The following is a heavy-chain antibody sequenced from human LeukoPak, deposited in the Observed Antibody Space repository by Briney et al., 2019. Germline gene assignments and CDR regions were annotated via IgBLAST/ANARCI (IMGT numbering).Heavy chain of an antibody. Sequence: GGSLRLSCAASRFTFSSYAMSWVRQAPGKGLEWVSAISGSGGSTYYADSVKGRFTISRDNSKNTLYLQMNSLRAEDTAVYYCAKETYDFWSGYSFDYWGQGTLVTVSS. CDR1: RFTFSSYA. J-gene: IGHJ4*02. CDR2: ISGSGGST. CDR3: AKETYDFWSGYSFDY. V-gene: IGHV3-23*01. D-gene: IGHD3-3*01.